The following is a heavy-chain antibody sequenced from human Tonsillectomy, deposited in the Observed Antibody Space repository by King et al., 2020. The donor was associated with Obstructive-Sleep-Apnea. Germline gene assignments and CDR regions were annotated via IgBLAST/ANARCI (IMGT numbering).Heavy chain of an antibody. V-gene: IGHV1-2*02. CDR2: INSNSGGT. D-gene: IGHD3-10*01. CDR1: GYTFTGHF. J-gene: IGHJ5*02. Sequence: VQLVESGAEVKKPGASVKVSCKASGYTFTGHFMHWVRQAPGQGLEWMGWINSNSGGTNYARTSQGRVTMTRDTSISTVFMELRRLRSDDTAVYYCARAPRSFGSRTYSGCFAPWGQGTLVTVSS. CDR3: ARAPRSFGSRTYSGCFAP.